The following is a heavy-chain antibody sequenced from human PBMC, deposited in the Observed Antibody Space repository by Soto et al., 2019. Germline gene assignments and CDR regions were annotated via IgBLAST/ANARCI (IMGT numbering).Heavy chain of an antibody. CDR1: GASFSVHSYY. Sequence: SETLSLTCTVSGASFSVHSYYWTWIRQPPGMGLEWIGSSYYSGTTYFNPSLKNRATISVDTSKNQFSLRLTSVTAADTAIYYCTRRYNWNYNYFDPWGPGALVTVSS. CDR3: TRRYNWNYNYFDP. V-gene: IGHV4-39*01. CDR2: SYYSGTT. J-gene: IGHJ5*02. D-gene: IGHD1-20*01.